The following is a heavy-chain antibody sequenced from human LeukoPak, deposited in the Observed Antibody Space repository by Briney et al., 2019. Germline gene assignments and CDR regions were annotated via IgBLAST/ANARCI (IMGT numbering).Heavy chain of an antibody. CDR2: IKQDGSER. V-gene: IGHV3-7*04. D-gene: IGHD3-3*01. CDR1: GFTFTKYW. Sequence: GGSLRLSCAASGFTFTKYWMTWVRQAPGKGLEWVANIKQDGSERNYVDSVKGRFTISRDNAKSSLYLQMNSLRAEDTAVYYCARVYYDFWSGYSTGWFDPWGQGTLVTVSS. CDR3: ARVYYDFWSGYSTGWFDP. J-gene: IGHJ5*02.